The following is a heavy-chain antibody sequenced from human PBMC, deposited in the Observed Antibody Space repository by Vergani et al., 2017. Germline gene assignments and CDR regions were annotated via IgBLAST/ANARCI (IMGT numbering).Heavy chain of an antibody. J-gene: IGHJ3*02. D-gene: IGHD3-22*01. CDR3: ARGREEGMIVVVPDAFDI. V-gene: IGHV1-69*06. CDR1: GGKFSSYA. CDR2: FIAIFGTA. Sequence: QVQLVQSGAEVKKPGSEGKVYCKAAGGKFSSYARRWGRKDNGEGLEWMGGFIAIFGTANYAQKFQGRVTITADKSTSTAYMELSSLRSEDTAVYYCARGREEGMIVVVPDAFDIWGQGTMVTVSS.